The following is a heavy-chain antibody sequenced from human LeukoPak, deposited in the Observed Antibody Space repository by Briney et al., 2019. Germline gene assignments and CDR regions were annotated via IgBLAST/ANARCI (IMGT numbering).Heavy chain of an antibody. D-gene: IGHD6-13*01. J-gene: IGHJ3*02. Sequence: AAVKVSCKGSRYTFTSYYMHWVRQAPGQGLEWMGIINPSGGSTSYAQKFQGRVAMTTDMSTNTVYMELSSLRSEDTAVYYCARAQAAAGTTDAFDIWGQGTMVTVSS. CDR2: INPSGGST. CDR3: ARAQAAAGTTDAFDI. V-gene: IGHV1-46*01. CDR1: RYTFTSYY.